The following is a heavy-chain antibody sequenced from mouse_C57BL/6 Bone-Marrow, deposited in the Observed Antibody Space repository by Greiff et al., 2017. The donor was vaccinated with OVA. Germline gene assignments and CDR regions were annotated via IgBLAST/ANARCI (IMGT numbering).Heavy chain of an antibody. CDR3: ARQITTVVAHYYAMDY. CDR1: GFTFSSYT. V-gene: IGHV5-9*01. D-gene: IGHD1-1*01. CDR2: ISGGGGNT. Sequence: DVMLVESGGGLVKPGGSLKLSCAASGFTFSSYTMSWVRQTPEKRLEWVATISGGGGNTYYPDSVKGRFTISRDNAKNTLYLQMSSLRSEDTALYYCARQITTVVAHYYAMDYWGQGTSVTVSS. J-gene: IGHJ4*01.